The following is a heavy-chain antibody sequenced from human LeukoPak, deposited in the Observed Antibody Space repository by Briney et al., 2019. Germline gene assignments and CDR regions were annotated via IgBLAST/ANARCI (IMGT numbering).Heavy chain of an antibody. D-gene: IGHD4-23*01. Sequence: SETLSLTCTVSGGSISSYYWSWIRQPPGKGLEWIGYIYYSGSTNYNPSLKSRVTISVDTSKNQFSLKLSSVTAADTAVYYCARRCGNSDYFDYWGQGTLVTVSS. J-gene: IGHJ4*02. V-gene: IGHV4-59*08. CDR3: ARRCGNSDYFDY. CDR1: GGSISSYY. CDR2: IYYSGST.